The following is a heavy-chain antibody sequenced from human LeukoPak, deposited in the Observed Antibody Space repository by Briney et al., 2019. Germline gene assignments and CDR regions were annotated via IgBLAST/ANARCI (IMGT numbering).Heavy chain of an antibody. CDR2: IYTGGST. D-gene: IGHD3-16*01. V-gene: IGHV3-66*01. J-gene: IGHJ4*02. CDR3: ARDEVGGYFEI. Sequence: GGSLRLSCVDSAFSVGSNFMSWVRQAPGKGMEWVSVIYTGGSTYSADSVRGRFTISRDYSENTVYLQMNSLRVEDTAVYYCARDEVGGYFEIWGQGTLVTVSS. CDR1: AFSVGSNF.